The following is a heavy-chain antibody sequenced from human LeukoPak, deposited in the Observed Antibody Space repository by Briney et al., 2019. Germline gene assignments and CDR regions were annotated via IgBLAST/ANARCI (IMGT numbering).Heavy chain of an antibody. J-gene: IGHJ4*02. Sequence: GGSLRLSCAASGFTFSSYGMSWVRQAPGKGLEWVSAISGSGGSTYYADSVKGRFTISRDNSKNTLYLQMKSLRAEDTAVYYCAKITSAVARHIDYWGQGTLVTVSS. V-gene: IGHV3-23*01. D-gene: IGHD6-19*01. CDR2: ISGSGGST. CDR3: AKITSAVARHIDY. CDR1: GFTFSSYG.